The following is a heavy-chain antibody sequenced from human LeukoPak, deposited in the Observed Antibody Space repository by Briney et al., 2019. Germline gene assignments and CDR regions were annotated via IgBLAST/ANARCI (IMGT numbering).Heavy chain of an antibody. J-gene: IGHJ5*02. CDR3: ARHRCSTTSCYWNWFDP. Sequence: SETLSLTCTVPGGSIRSLYWSWIRQPPGKGLEWIGYIFDSGSTDYNPSLKSRVTISIDTSKSQVSLKLSSVTAADTAVYYCARHRCSTTSCYWNWFDPWGQGTLVTVSS. CDR2: IFDSGST. V-gene: IGHV4-59*08. D-gene: IGHD2-2*01. CDR1: GGSIRSLY.